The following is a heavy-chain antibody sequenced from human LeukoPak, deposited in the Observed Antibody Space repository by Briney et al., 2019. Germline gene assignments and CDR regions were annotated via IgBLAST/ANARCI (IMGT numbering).Heavy chain of an antibody. Sequence: SGGSLRLSCAASGFTFSDYYMSWIRQAPGKGLEWVSYISGSGSTIYYADSVKGRFTISRDNAKNSLYLQMNSLRAEDTAVYYCARESYFDSSGAFDYWGQGTLVTVSS. D-gene: IGHD3-22*01. V-gene: IGHV3-11*04. CDR2: ISGSGSTI. CDR1: GFTFSDYY. J-gene: IGHJ4*02. CDR3: ARESYFDSSGAFDY.